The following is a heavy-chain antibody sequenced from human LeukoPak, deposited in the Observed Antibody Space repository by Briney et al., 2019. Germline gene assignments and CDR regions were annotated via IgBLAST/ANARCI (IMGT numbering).Heavy chain of an antibody. D-gene: IGHD4-17*01. CDR3: ARGRYYGDYAPFDY. CDR2: INSDESST. CDR1: GFTFSSYW. J-gene: IGHJ4*02. V-gene: IGHV3-74*01. Sequence: SGGSLRLSCAASGFTFSSYWMHWVRQAPGKGLVWVSRINSDESSTNYADSVKGRFTISRDNAKNTLYLQMNSLRAEDTAVYYCARGRYYGDYAPFDYWGQGALVTVSS.